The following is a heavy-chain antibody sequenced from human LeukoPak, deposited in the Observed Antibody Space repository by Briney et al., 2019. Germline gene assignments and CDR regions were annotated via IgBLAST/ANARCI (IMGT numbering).Heavy chain of an antibody. D-gene: IGHD2-2*02. V-gene: IGHV3-30*03. CDR2: ISYDGSNK. Sequence: GGSLRLSCAASGFTFSSYGMHWVRQAPGKGLEWVAVISYDGSNKYYADSVKGRFTISRDNSKNTLYLQMNSLRAEDTAVYYCASDALISAAVLFYWGQGTLVTVSS. J-gene: IGHJ4*02. CDR3: ASDALISAAVLFY. CDR1: GFTFSSYG.